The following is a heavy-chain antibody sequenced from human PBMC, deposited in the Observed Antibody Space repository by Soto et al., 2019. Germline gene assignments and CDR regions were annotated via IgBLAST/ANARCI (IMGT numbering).Heavy chain of an antibody. J-gene: IGHJ4*02. Sequence: QVQLVESGGGLVQTSGSLRIACVASGFTFSDYYMSWVRQAPGKGLEWVSYISSTGNTIYYADSVKGRFTISRDNAKNSEYLKMNNLRAEDTALYFCAKMSSENYYDPVFSWGQGTLVTVSS. D-gene: IGHD3-22*01. CDR1: GFTFSDYY. CDR2: ISSTGNTI. V-gene: IGHV3-11*01. CDR3: AKMSSENYYDPVFS.